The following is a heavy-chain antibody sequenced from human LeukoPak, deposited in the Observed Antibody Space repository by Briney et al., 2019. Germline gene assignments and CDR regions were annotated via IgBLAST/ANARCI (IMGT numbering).Heavy chain of an antibody. Sequence: GGSLRLSCAASGFTFSRYTMNWVRQAPGKGLEWVSSISSTSSYIHYADSVKGRFAISRDNAKNSLFLQMNSLRAEDTAVYYCARDPFSSGSYWGQGTLVTVSS. CDR2: ISSTSSYI. V-gene: IGHV3-21*01. D-gene: IGHD3-10*01. J-gene: IGHJ4*02. CDR3: ARDPFSSGSY. CDR1: GFTFSRYT.